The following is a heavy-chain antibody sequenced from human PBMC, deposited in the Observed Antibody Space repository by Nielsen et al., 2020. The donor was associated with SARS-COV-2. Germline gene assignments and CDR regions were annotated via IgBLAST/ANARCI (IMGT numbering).Heavy chain of an antibody. Sequence: GGSLRLSCAASGFTFSSYGMHWVRQAPGKGLEWVAVISYDGSNKYYADSVKGRFTISRDNSKNTLYLQMNSLRAEDTAVYYCARALGYYDILTGYYKRGYGMDVWGQGTTVTVSS. J-gene: IGHJ6*02. CDR2: ISYDGSNK. D-gene: IGHD3-9*01. CDR3: ARALGYYDILTGYYKRGYGMDV. V-gene: IGHV3-30*03. CDR1: GFTFSSYG.